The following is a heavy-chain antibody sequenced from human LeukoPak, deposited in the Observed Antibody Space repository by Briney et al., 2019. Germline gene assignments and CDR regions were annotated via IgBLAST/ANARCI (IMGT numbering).Heavy chain of an antibody. CDR1: GFTFSSYG. J-gene: IGHJ4*02. Sequence: GGSLRLSCAASGFTFSSYGMHWVRQAPGKGLEWVAVISYDGSNKYYADSVKGRFTISRDNSKNTLYLQMNSLRAEDTAVYYCATRGYSYGSFDYWGQGTLVTVSS. CDR2: ISYDGSNK. CDR3: ATRGYSYGSFDY. V-gene: IGHV3-30*03. D-gene: IGHD5-18*01.